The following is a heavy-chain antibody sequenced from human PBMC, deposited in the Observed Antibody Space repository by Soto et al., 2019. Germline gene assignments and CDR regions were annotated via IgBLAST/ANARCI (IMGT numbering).Heavy chain of an antibody. V-gene: IGHV4-34*01. CDR2: INHSGST. CDR3: ARGVTAMVPYYYGMDV. J-gene: IGHJ6*02. CDR1: GGSFSGYY. Sequence: PSETLSLTCAVYGGSFSGYYWSWIRQPPGKGLEWIGEINHSGSTNYNPSLKSRVTISVDTSKNQFSLKLSSVTAADTAVYYCARGVTAMVPYYYGMDVWGQGTTVTVSS. D-gene: IGHD5-18*01.